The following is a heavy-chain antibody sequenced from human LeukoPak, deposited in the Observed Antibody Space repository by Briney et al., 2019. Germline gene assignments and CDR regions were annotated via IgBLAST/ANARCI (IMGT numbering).Heavy chain of an antibody. D-gene: IGHD3-16*01. CDR2: IIPIFGTA. CDR1: GGTFSSYA. Sequence: ASVKASCKASGGTFSSYAVSWVRQAPGQGLEWMGGIIPIFGTANYAQKFQGRVTITADESTSTAYMELSSLRSEDTAVYYCARGARAKRGSAWFDPWGQGTLVTVSS. V-gene: IGHV1-69*13. J-gene: IGHJ5*02. CDR3: ARGARAKRGSAWFDP.